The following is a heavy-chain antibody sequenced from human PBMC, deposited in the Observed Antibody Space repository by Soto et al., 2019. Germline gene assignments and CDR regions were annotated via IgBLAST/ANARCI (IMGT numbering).Heavy chain of an antibody. CDR1: GGSFSGYY. V-gene: IGHV4-34*01. CDR2: INHSGST. Sequence: SETLSLTCAVYGGSFSGYYWSWIRQPPGKGLEWIGEINHSGSTNYNPSLKSRVTISVDTSKNQFSLKLSSVTAADTAVYYCARGKLLWFGELNWFDPWGQGTLVTVSS. D-gene: IGHD3-10*01. J-gene: IGHJ5*02. CDR3: ARGKLLWFGELNWFDP.